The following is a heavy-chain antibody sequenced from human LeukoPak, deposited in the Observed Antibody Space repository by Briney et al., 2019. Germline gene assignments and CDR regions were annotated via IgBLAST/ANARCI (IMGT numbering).Heavy chain of an antibody. D-gene: IGHD1-26*01. Sequence: GGSLRLSCAASGFTFSSYEMNWVRQAPGKGLEWVGRIRSKANSYATAYAASVKGRFTISRDDSKNTLYLQMNSLRAEDTAVYYCAKDSHPIVGATDVFDYWGQGTLVTVSS. V-gene: IGHV3-73*01. CDR3: AKDSHPIVGATDVFDY. CDR2: IRSKANSYAT. J-gene: IGHJ4*02. CDR1: GFTFSSYE.